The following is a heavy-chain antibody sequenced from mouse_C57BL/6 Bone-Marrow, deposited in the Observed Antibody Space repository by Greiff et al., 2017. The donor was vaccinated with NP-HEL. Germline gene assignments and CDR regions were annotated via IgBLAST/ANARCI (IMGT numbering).Heavy chain of an antibody. Sequence: DVKLVESGGGLVKPGGSLKLSCAASGFTFSDYGMHWVRQAPEKGLEWVAYISSGSSTIYYADTVKGRFPISRDNAKNTLFLQMTSLGSEDTAMYYCAKGWSYFDVWGTGTTVTVSS. CDR1: GFTFSDYG. D-gene: IGHD1-1*02. CDR3: AKGWSYFDV. CDR2: ISSGSSTI. V-gene: IGHV5-17*01. J-gene: IGHJ1*03.